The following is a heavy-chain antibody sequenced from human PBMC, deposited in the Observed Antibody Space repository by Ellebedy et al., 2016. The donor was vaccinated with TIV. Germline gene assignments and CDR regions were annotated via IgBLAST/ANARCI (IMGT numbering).Heavy chain of an antibody. CDR1: GFTFDDHA. D-gene: IGHD3-16*01. V-gene: IGHV3-9*01. J-gene: IGHJ4*02. CDR2: ISWNSGSI. CDR3: VRDRSYVLTSFDS. Sequence: PGGSLRLSCAASGFTFDDHAMHWVRQVPGKELEWVSGISWNSGSIAYADSVKGRFTISRDNTKNSLFLQMDSLRVGDTALYSCVRDRSYVLTSFDSWGQGTLVTVSS.